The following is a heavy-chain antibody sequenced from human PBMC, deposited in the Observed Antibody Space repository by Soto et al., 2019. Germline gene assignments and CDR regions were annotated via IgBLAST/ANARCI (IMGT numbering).Heavy chain of an antibody. J-gene: IGHJ4*02. Sequence: GASVKVSCKASGGTFSIYAISWVRQAPGQGLEWMGGIIPIFGTANYAQKFQGRVTITADESTSTAYMELSRLRSDDTAVYYCARAVGGSGSYYKFDYWGQGTLVTVSS. CDR1: GGTFSIYA. D-gene: IGHD3-10*01. CDR2: IIPIFGTA. CDR3: ARAVGGSGSYYKFDY. V-gene: IGHV1-69*13.